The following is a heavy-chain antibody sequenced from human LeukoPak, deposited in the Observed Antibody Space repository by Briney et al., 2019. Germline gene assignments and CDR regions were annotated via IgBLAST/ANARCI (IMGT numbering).Heavy chain of an antibody. CDR1: GGSISSGSYY. CDR2: IYTSGST. Sequence: PSQTLSLTCTVSGGSISSGSYYWSWLRQPAGKGLEWIGRIYTSGSTNYNPSLKSRVTISVDTSKNQFSLKLSSVTAADTAVYYCARSCPVTTHYYYYYYMDVWGKGTTVTISS. J-gene: IGHJ6*03. D-gene: IGHD4-17*01. CDR3: ARSCPVTTHYYYYYYMDV. V-gene: IGHV4-61*02.